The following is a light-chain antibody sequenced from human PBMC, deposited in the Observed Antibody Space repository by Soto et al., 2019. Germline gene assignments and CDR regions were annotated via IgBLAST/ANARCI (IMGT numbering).Light chain of an antibody. CDR3: TSFTSSHTYV. CDR1: SSGVGGYDF. Sequence: QSVLTQPASVSGSPGQSITISCTGTSSGVGGYDFVSWYQQHPGKAPKPLIYEVSNRPSGVSNRFFGSKSGNTASLTISGLQSEDEADYYCTSFTSSHTYVFGTGTKLTVL. V-gene: IGLV2-14*01. CDR2: EVS. J-gene: IGLJ1*01.